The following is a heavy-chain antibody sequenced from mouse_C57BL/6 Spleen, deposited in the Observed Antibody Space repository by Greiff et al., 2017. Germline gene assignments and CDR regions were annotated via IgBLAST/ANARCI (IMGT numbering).Heavy chain of an antibody. CDR1: GFTFSSYA. D-gene: IGHD1-1*01. CDR3: SRSGGSDYFDY. CDR2: ISDGGSYT. V-gene: IGHV5-4*01. J-gene: IGHJ2*02. Sequence: EVQVVESGGGLVKPGGSLKLSCAASGFTFSSYAMSWVRQTPEKMLEWVATISDGGSYTYYPDNVKGRFTISRDNAKHNRYLQMSHLKSEDTDMYYCSRSGGSDYFDYWGQGTSRTVSS.